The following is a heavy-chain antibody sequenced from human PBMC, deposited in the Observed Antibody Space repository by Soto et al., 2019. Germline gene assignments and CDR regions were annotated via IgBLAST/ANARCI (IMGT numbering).Heavy chain of an antibody. Sequence: GGSLRLSCAASWFTFCKFSIKWVRQAPGKGLEWVSVIGSGGDGIHYADSVKGRFTISRDNSKNTVNLQMNSLGAEDTAVYYCAILAHGKFDYWGQGALVTVSS. CDR3: AILAHGKFDY. CDR2: IGSGGDGI. D-gene: IGHD1-26*01. V-gene: IGHV3-23*01. J-gene: IGHJ4*02. CDR1: WFTFCKFS.